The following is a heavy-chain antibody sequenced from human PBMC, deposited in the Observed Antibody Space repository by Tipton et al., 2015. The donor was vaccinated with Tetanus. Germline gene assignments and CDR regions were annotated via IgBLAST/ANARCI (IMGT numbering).Heavy chain of an antibody. CDR3: ARDWIVVVTAIGAYYYYGMDV. Sequence: SLRLSCAASGFTFSSYGMHWVRQAPGKGLEWVAVIWYDGSNKYYADSVKGRFTISRDNSKNTLYLQMNSLRAEDTAVYYCARDWIVVVTAIGAYYYYGMDVWGQGTTVTVSS. CDR2: IWYDGSNK. J-gene: IGHJ6*02. D-gene: IGHD2-21*02. CDR1: GFTFSSYG. V-gene: IGHV3-33*01.